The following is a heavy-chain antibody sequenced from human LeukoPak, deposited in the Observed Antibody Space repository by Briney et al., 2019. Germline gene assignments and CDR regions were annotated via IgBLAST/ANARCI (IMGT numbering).Heavy chain of an antibody. CDR3: AKDRHYDSSGPIDY. CDR1: GFTFDDYA. CDR2: ISWNSGSI. D-gene: IGHD3-22*01. Sequence: PGGSLRLSCAASGFTFDDYAMHWVRQAPGKGLEWVSGISWNSGSIGYADSVKGRFTISRDSAKNSLHLQMNSLRAEDTALYYCAKDRHYDSSGPIDYWGQGTLVTVSS. J-gene: IGHJ4*02. V-gene: IGHV3-9*01.